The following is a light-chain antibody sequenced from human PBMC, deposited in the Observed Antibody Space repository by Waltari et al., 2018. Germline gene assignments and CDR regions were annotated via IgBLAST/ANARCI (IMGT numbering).Light chain of an antibody. CDR1: SSDVGGFNY. CDR3: SSYAGSNNVV. V-gene: IGLV2-8*01. Sequence: QSALTQPPSASGSPGQSVTISCTGPSSDVGGFNYVPGYQQHPGKAPHLMIYEVSKRPSGVPDRFSGSKSGNTASLTVSGLQAEDEADYYCSSYAGSNNVVFGGGTKLTVL. J-gene: IGLJ2*01. CDR2: EVS.